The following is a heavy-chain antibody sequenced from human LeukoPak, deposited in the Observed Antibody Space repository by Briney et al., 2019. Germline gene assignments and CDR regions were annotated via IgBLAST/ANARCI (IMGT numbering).Heavy chain of an antibody. CDR2: ISSSGSTI. CDR3: AREGIVGATRVTDS. V-gene: IGHV3-48*03. Sequence: GGSLRLSCAASGFTFSSYEMNWVRQAPGKGLEWVSYISSSGSTIYYADSVKGRFTISRDNAKNSLYLQMNSLRAEDTTVYYCAREGIVGATRVTDSWGQGTLVAVSS. CDR1: GFTFSSYE. D-gene: IGHD1-26*01. J-gene: IGHJ4*02.